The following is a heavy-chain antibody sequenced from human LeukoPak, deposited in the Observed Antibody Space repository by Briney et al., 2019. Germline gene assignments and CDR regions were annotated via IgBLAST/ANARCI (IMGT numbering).Heavy chain of an antibody. J-gene: IGHJ2*01. Sequence: QPGGSLRLSCVASGFTFSSYAMGWVRQAAGKGLEWVSYISSRSATIYYADSVKGRFTISRDNAKNSLYLQMNSLRAEDTAVYYCARDPENVSGSHSHFDLWGRGTLVAVSS. CDR3: ARDPENVSGSHSHFDL. D-gene: IGHD1-26*01. CDR1: GFTFSSYA. CDR2: ISSRSATI. V-gene: IGHV3-48*01.